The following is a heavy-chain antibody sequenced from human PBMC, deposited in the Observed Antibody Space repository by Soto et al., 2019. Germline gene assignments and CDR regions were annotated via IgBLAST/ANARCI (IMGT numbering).Heavy chain of an antibody. CDR3: ARDIVVVQAQGYYYYGMDV. Sequence: SVKVSCKASGGTFSSYAISWVRQAPGQGLEWMGGIIPIFGTANYAQKFQGRVTITADESTSTAYMELSSLRSEDTAVYYCARDIVVVQAQGYYYYGMDVWGQGTTVTVSS. V-gene: IGHV1-69*13. CDR2: IIPIFGTA. D-gene: IGHD2-2*01. J-gene: IGHJ6*02. CDR1: GGTFSSYA.